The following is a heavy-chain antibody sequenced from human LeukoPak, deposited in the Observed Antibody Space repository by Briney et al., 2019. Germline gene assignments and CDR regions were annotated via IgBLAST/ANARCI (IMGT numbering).Heavy chain of an antibody. J-gene: IGHJ6*02. Sequence: SETLSLTCTVSGGSISSYYWSWIRQPPGKGLEWIGYTYYSGSTNYNPSLKSRVTISVDTSKNQFSLKLSSVTAADTAVYYCARHFWFGESYYGMDVWGQGTTVTVSS. CDR1: GGSISSYY. V-gene: IGHV4-59*08. CDR2: TYYSGST. CDR3: ARHFWFGESYYGMDV. D-gene: IGHD3-10*01.